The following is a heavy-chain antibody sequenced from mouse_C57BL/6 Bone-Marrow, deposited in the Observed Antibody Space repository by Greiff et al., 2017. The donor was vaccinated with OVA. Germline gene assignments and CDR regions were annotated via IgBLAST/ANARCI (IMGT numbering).Heavy chain of an antibody. CDR3: ARGEDYLFAY. D-gene: IGHD2-4*01. CDR2: ISDGGSYT. J-gene: IGHJ3*01. V-gene: IGHV5-4*03. Sequence: EVKLVESGGGLVKPGGSLKLSCAASGFTFSSSAMSWVRQTPEKRLEWVATISDGGSYTYYPDNVKGRFTISRDNAKNNLYLQMSHLKSEDTAMYNCARGEDYLFAYWGQGTLVTVSA. CDR1: GFTFSSSA.